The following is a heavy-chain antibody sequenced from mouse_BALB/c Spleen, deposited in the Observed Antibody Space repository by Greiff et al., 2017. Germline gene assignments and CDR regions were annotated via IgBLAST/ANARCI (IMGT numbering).Heavy chain of an antibody. CDR2: IDPENGNT. V-gene: IGHV14-1*02. CDR3: ARSTATGWFAY. D-gene: IGHD1-2*01. CDR1: GFNIKDYY. J-gene: IGHJ3*01. Sequence: EVQLQQSGAELVRSGASVKLSCTASGFNIKDYYMHWVKQRPEQGLEWIGWIDPENGNTIYDPKFQGKASITADTSSNTAYLQLSSLTSEDTAVYYCARSTATGWFAYWGQGTLVTVSA.